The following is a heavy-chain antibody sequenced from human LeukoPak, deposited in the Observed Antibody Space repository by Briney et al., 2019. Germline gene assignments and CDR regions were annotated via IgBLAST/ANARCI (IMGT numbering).Heavy chain of an antibody. CDR1: GFAVSSKY. J-gene: IGHJ4*02. CDR2: IYLDGRA. D-gene: IGHD3-22*01. V-gene: IGHV3-66*04. Sequence: GGSLRLSCAASGFAVSSKYMNWVRQAPGKGLEWVTVIYLDGRADYADSVKGRFTISSDNSKNTVYLQMNSLKDEDTAVYYCAKRGVVIRVILVGFHKEAYYFDSWGQGARVTVSS. CDR3: AKRGVVIRVILVGFHKEAYYFDS.